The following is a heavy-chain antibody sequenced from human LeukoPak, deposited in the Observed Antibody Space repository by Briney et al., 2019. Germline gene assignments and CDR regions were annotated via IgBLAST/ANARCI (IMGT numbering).Heavy chain of an antibody. CDR2: ISYEGSNK. CDR1: GFTFSSYA. V-gene: IGHV3-30*04. CDR3: ARDSGSYFYYYYYGMDV. Sequence: GGSLRLSCAASGFTFSSYAMHWVRQAPGKGLEWVAVISYEGSNKYYADTVKGRFTVSRDNSKNTLYLQMNSLRAEDTAVYYCARDSGSYFYYYYYGMDVWGQGTTVTVSS. J-gene: IGHJ6*02. D-gene: IGHD1-26*01.